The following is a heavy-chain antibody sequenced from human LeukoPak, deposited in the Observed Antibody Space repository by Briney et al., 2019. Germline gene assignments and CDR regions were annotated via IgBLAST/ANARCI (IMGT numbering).Heavy chain of an antibody. CDR3: ARETTVCTNGVCYEYDDAFDI. CDR2: IIPIFGTA. V-gene: IGHV1-69*13. Sequence: SVKVSCKASGGTFSSYAISWVRQAPGQGLEWMGGIIPIFGTANYAQKFQGRVTITADESTSTAYMELSSLRSEDTAVYYCARETTVCTNGVCYEYDDAFDIWGQGTMVAVSS. D-gene: IGHD2-8*01. CDR1: GGTFSSYA. J-gene: IGHJ3*02.